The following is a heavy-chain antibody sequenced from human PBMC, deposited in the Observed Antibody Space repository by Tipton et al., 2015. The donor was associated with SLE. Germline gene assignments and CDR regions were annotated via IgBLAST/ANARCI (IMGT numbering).Heavy chain of an antibody. CDR3: ARELDSPSAL. CDR1: GYSISSGYY. Sequence: TLSLTCAVSGYSISSGYYWGWIRGPPGKGLEWIGSIYHSGSTYYNPSLKSRVTISVDTSKNQFSLKLSSVTAADTAVYYCARELDSPSALWGQGTLVTVSS. J-gene: IGHJ4*02. CDR2: IYHSGST. V-gene: IGHV4-38-2*02. D-gene: IGHD3-22*01.